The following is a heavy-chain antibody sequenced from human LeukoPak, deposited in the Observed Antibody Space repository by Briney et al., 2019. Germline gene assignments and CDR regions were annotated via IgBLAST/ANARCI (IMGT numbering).Heavy chain of an antibody. J-gene: IGHJ4*02. D-gene: IGHD3-10*01. Sequence: SETLSLTCTVSGGSISSGDYYWSWIRQPPGKGLEWIGYIYYSGSTYYNPSLKSRVTISVDTSKNQFSLKLSSVTAADTAVYYCARETFTMVRGVIITGEGSDYWGQGTLVTVSS. CDR3: ARETFTMVRGVIITGEGSDY. CDR1: GGSISSGDYY. V-gene: IGHV4-30-4*01. CDR2: IYYSGST.